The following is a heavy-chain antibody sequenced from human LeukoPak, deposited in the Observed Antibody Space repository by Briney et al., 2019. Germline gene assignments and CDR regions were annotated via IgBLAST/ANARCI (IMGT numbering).Heavy chain of an antibody. Sequence: SETLPLTCAVYGGSFSGYYWSWIRQPPGKGLEWIGEINHSGSTNYNPSLKSRVTISVDTSKNQFSLKLSSVTAADTAVYYCAREGHSDVVVVVAQALNAFDIWGQGTMVTVSS. D-gene: IGHD2-15*01. CDR1: GGSFSGYY. J-gene: IGHJ3*02. V-gene: IGHV4-34*01. CDR3: AREGHSDVVVVVAQALNAFDI. CDR2: INHSGST.